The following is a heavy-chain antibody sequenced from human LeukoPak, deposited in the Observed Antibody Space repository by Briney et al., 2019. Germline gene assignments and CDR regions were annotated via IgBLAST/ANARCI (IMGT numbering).Heavy chain of an antibody. Sequence: ASVKASCKASGYTFTGYYIHWVRQAPGQGLEWMGWINPNSGGTNYAQKFQGRVTMTRDTSISAAYMELSRLRSDDTAVYYCAREVGVSGYSGYDPVDYWGQGTLVTVSS. D-gene: IGHD5-12*01. V-gene: IGHV1-2*02. CDR3: AREVGVSGYSGYDPVDY. CDR1: GYTFTGYY. J-gene: IGHJ4*02. CDR2: INPNSGGT.